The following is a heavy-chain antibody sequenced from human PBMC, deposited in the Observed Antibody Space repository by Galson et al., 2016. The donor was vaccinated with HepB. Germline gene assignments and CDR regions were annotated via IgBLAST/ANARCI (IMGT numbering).Heavy chain of an antibody. CDR2: FSYSGNT. V-gene: IGHV4-39*01. CDR1: GDSITSSGHY. CDR3: ARHKAMSWGYYFYAMDV. D-gene: IGHD2-2*01. Sequence: SETLSLTCTVSGDSITSSGHYYGWIRQPPGKGLEWIGGFSYSGNTYYNPSLKSRVTISADTSRDQLSLRLSSVTAADTAVYYCARHKAMSWGYYFYAMDVWGQGTPVTVSS. J-gene: IGHJ6*02.